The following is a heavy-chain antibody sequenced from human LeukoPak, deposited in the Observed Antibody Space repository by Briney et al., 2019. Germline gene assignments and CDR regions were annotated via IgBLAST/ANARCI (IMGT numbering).Heavy chain of an antibody. CDR2: ISSSGSTI. V-gene: IGHV3-48*03. D-gene: IGHD3-3*01. CDR1: GFTFSSYE. Sequence: GGSLRLSCAASGFTFSSYEMNWVRQAPGKGLEWVSYISSSGSTIYYADSVKGRFTTSRDNAKNSLYLQMNSLRAEDTAVYYCARNYDFWSGSHPFDYWGQGTLVTVSS. J-gene: IGHJ4*02. CDR3: ARNYDFWSGSHPFDY.